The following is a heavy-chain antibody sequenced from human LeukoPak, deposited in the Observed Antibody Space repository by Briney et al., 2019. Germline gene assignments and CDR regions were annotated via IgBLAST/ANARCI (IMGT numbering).Heavy chain of an antibody. J-gene: IGHJ4*02. CDR3: AKEGSSGWYSGYFFDY. CDR1: GFTFTNYA. CDR2: IRYDGSDA. D-gene: IGHD6-19*01. Sequence: GGSLRLSCAASGFTFTNYAMNWVRQAPGKGLDWVALIRYDGSDADYADSVKGRFTISKDYSKNTVYLQMNSLKIEDTAVYFCAKEGSSGWYSGYFFDYWGQGILVTVSS. V-gene: IGHV3-30*02.